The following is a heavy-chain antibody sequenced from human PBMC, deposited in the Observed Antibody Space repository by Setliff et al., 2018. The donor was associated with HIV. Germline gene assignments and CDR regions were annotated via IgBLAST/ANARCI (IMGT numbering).Heavy chain of an antibody. CDR3: ARGVPLLPPRN. D-gene: IGHD1-26*01. Sequence: SETLSLTCTVSGYSISSGYYWGWIRQPAGEGLEWIGRIYSSGNTNYNPSLESRVTISVDTSKNQFSLQLTSVTAADTAVYYCARGVPLLPPRNWGQGALVTVSS. CDR1: GYSISSGYY. CDR2: IYSSGNT. V-gene: IGHV4-38-2*02. J-gene: IGHJ4*02.